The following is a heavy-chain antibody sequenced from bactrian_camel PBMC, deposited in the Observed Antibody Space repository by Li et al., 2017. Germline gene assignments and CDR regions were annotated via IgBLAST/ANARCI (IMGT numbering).Heavy chain of an antibody. CDR1: GFTFTNYW. V-gene: IGHV3S25*01. CDR3: AADLFVQFCGYDMPRADFGY. J-gene: IGHJ6*01. D-gene: IGHD5*01. Sequence: QLVESGGGLVQPGGSLRLSCAASGFTFTNYWMHWVRQGPGKGLEWVSSSSSGALSLVYADSVKGRFTISRDNAKNTVYLQMNSLKPEDTAMYYCAADLFVQFCGYDMPRADFGYWGQGTQVTVS. CDR2: SSSGALSL.